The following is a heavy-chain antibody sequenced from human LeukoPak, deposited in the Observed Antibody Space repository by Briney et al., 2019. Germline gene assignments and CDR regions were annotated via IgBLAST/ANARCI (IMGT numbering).Heavy chain of an antibody. CDR3: ASGSYNWNYYYYMDV. CDR2: IYYSGST. D-gene: IGHD1-20*01. V-gene: IGHV4-59*01. J-gene: IGHJ6*03. Sequence: PSETLSLTCTVSGGSISSYYWSWIRQPPGKGLEWIGYIYYSGSTNYNPSLKGRVTISVDTSKNQFSLKLSSVTAADTAVYYCASGSYNWNYYYYMDVWGKGTTVTVSS. CDR1: GGSISSYY.